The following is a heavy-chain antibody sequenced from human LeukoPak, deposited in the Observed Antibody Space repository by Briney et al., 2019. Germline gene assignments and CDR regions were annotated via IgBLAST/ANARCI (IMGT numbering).Heavy chain of an antibody. D-gene: IGHD6-19*01. CDR3: ARDLRYSSGWSTAPLDY. J-gene: IGHJ4*02. V-gene: IGHV3-33*08. CDR1: GFTFRNFA. Sequence: GGSLRLSCAASGFTFRNFAMNWVRQAPGKGLEWVAVIWYDGSNKYYADSVKGRFTISRDNSKNTLYLQMNSLRAEDTAVYYCARDLRYSSGWSTAPLDYWGQGTLVTVSS. CDR2: IWYDGSNK.